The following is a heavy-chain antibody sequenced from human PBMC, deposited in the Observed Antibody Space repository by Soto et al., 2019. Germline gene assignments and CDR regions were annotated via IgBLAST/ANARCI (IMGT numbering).Heavy chain of an antibody. CDR3: ARDGTRTTVPYNDYYYYYYMDV. Sequence: SETLSLTCTVSGGSISSGGYYWSWIRQHPGKGLEWIGYIYYSGSTYYNPSLKSRVTISVDTSKNQFSLKLSSVTAADTAVYYCARDGTRTTVPYNDYYYYYYMDVWGKGTTVTVSS. CDR1: GGSISSGGYY. V-gene: IGHV4-31*03. CDR2: IYYSGST. J-gene: IGHJ6*03. D-gene: IGHD4-4*01.